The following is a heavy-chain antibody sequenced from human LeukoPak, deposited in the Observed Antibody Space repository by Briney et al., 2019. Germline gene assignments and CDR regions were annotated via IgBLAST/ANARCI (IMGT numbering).Heavy chain of an antibody. CDR2: ISGSGGTT. Sequence: PGGSLRLSCAASGFTFNTYAMSWVRQAPGKGLEWVSGISGSGGTTFYADSVKGRFTISRDNSKNTLYLQMNSLRAEDTAVYYCARDPDRYYFDYWGQGTLVTVSS. CDR1: GFTFNTYA. CDR3: ARDPDRYYFDY. V-gene: IGHV3-23*01. J-gene: IGHJ4*02.